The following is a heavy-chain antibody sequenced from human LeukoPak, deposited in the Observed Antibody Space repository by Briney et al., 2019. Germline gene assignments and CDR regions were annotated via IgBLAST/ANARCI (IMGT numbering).Heavy chain of an antibody. Sequence: SQTLSLTCTVSGGSISSGGYYWSRIRQHPGKGLEWIGYIYYSGSTYYNPSLKSRVTISVDTSKNQFSLKLSSVTAADTAVYYCAREGRGPRYYYGMDVWGQGTTVTVSS. D-gene: IGHD3-10*01. CDR2: IYYSGST. CDR3: AREGRGPRYYYGMDV. J-gene: IGHJ6*02. V-gene: IGHV4-31*03. CDR1: GGSISSGGYY.